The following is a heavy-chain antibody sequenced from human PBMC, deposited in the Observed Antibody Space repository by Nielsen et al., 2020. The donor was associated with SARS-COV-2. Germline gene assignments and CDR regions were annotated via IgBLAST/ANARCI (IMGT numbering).Heavy chain of an antibody. Sequence: GESLKISCAASGFTFSSYSMNWVRQAPGKGLEWVSSISSSSSYIYYADSVKGRFTISRDNAKNSLYLQMNSLRAEDTAVYYCARDFKEYCSSSSCLDAFDIWGQGTMVTVSS. D-gene: IGHD2-2*01. CDR3: ARDFKEYCSSSSCLDAFDI. J-gene: IGHJ3*02. CDR1: GFTFSSYS. V-gene: IGHV3-21*01. CDR2: ISSSSSYI.